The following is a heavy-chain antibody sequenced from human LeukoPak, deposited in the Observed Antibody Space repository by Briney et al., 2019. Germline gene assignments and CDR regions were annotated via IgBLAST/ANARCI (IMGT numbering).Heavy chain of an antibody. D-gene: IGHD5-18*01. CDR3: ARGKNTAMVYYYMDV. J-gene: IGHJ6*03. CDR1: GGSFSGYY. Sequence: SETLSLTCAVYGGSFSGYYWSWIRQPPGKGLEWIGEINHSGSTNYNPSLKSRVTISVDTSKNQFSLKLSSVTAADTAVYYCARGKNTAMVYYYMDVWGKGTTVTVSS. V-gene: IGHV4-34*01. CDR2: INHSGST.